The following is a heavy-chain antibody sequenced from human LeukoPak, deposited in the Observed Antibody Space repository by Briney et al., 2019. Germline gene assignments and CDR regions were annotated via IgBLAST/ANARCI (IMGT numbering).Heavy chain of an antibody. CDR2: IYDSGNT. J-gene: IGHJ4*02. D-gene: IGHD5-12*01. CDR3: ARDRRGYSGYAYFDY. V-gene: IGHV3-66*01. CDR1: GFTVSSNY. Sequence: GGSLRLSCEASGFTVSSNYMTWVRQAPGKGLEWVSVIYDSGNTYYADSVKGRFTVSRDNSKNTLYLQMNSLRAEDTAVYYCARDRRGYSGYAYFDYWGQGTLVTVSS.